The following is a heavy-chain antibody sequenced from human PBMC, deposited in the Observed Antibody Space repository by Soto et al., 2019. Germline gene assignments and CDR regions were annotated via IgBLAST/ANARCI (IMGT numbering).Heavy chain of an antibody. J-gene: IGHJ4*02. CDR1: GYTFTSYG. V-gene: IGHV1-18*01. CDR3: ARDWSEYYYDSSGIY. Sequence: GASVKVSCKASGYTFTSYGISWVRQAPGQGLEWMGWISAYNGNTNYAQKLQGRVTMTTDTSTSTAYMELRSLRSDDTAVYYCARDWSEYYYDSSGIYWGQGTLVTVSS. D-gene: IGHD3-22*01. CDR2: ISAYNGNT.